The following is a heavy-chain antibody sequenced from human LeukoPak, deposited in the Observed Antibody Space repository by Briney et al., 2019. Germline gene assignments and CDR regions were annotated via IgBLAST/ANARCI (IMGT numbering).Heavy chain of an antibody. CDR1: GGSISSYY. J-gene: IGHJ4*02. CDR2: IYYSGST. CDR3: ARGSGDYDSGGYYYMYELDY. D-gene: IGHD3-22*01. Sequence: PSETLSLTCTVSGGSISSYYWSWIRQPPGKGLEWIGYIYYSGSTNYNPSLKSRVTISVDTSKNQFSLKLSSVTAADTAVYYCARGSGDYDSGGYYYMYELDYWGQGTLVTVSS. V-gene: IGHV4-59*01.